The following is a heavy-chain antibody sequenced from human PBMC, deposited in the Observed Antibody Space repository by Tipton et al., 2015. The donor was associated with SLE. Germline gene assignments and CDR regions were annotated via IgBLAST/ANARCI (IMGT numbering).Heavy chain of an antibody. CDR2: ISSSSSTI. CDR3: AREYGAGDSYFDY. V-gene: IGHV3-48*01. CDR1: GFTFSSYS. J-gene: IGHJ4*02. D-gene: IGHD4-17*01. Sequence: SLRLSCAASGFTFSSYSMNWVRQAPGKGLEWVSYISSSSSTIYYADSVKGRFTISRDNAKNSLYLQMNSLRAEDTALYYCAREYGAGDSYFDYWGQGTLVTVSS.